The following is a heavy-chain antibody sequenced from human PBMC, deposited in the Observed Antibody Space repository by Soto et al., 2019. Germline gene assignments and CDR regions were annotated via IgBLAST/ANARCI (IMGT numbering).Heavy chain of an antibody. CDR1: GGSINNDNYY. Sequence: LSLTCTVSGGSINNDNYYWGWSRQPPGKGLEWIGIIFYNGFTYYSPSLKSRVTISVDTSKNQFSLKLTSVTAADTAVYYCARQDDFWSGSGWFDPWGQGTLVTVSS. D-gene: IGHD3-3*01. CDR3: ARQDDFWSGSGWFDP. CDR2: IFYNGFT. V-gene: IGHV4-39*01. J-gene: IGHJ5*02.